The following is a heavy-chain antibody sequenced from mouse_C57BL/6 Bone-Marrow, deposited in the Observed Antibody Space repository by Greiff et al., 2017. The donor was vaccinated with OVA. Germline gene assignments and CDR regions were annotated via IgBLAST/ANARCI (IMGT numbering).Heavy chain of an antibody. D-gene: IGHD1-1*01. CDR3: TTLLYYGSSYYAMDY. CDR2: IDPENGDT. Sequence: VQLQQSGAELVRPGASVKLSCTASGFNIKDDYMHWVKQRPEQGLEWIGWIDPENGDTEYASKFQGKATITADTSSNTAYLQLSSLTSEDTAVYYCTTLLYYGSSYYAMDYWGQGTSVTVSS. V-gene: IGHV14-4*01. J-gene: IGHJ4*01. CDR1: GFNIKDDY.